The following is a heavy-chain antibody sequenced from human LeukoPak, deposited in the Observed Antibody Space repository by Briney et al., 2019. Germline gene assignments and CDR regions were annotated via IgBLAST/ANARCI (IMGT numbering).Heavy chain of an antibody. CDR3: ARRLEYSSGWYGNDAFDI. CDR2: IYHSGST. D-gene: IGHD6-19*01. J-gene: IGHJ3*02. Sequence: PSETLSLTRAVSGYSISSGYYWGWIRQPPGKGLEWIGSIYHSGSTYYNQSVKSRVIISVDTSKNQFSLKLSSVTAADTAVYYCARRLEYSSGWYGNDAFDIWGQGTMVTVSS. CDR1: GYSISSGYY. V-gene: IGHV4-38-2*01.